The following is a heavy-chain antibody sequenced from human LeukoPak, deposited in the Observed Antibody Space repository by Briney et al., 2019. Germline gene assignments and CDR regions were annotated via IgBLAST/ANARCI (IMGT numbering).Heavy chain of an antibody. CDR3: AKDFKGLTIVAAGSFDY. CDR1: SGSISTSNYY. V-gene: IGHV4-39*07. D-gene: IGHD6-13*01. J-gene: IGHJ4*02. Sequence: PSETLSLTCTVSSGSISTSNYYWGWVRQPPGKALEWIGNIFYSGSTYYSPSLKSRVTISLDTSRNQFSLKLNSVTAADTAVYYCAKDFKGLTIVAAGSFDYWGQGTLVTVSS. CDR2: IFYSGST.